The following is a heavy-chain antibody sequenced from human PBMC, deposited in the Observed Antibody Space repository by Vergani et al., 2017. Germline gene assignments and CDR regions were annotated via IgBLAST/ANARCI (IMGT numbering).Heavy chain of an antibody. Sequence: QLHLQESGPGLVKPSDTLSLICTVSGGSITSSSYHWGWIRQPPGKGLEWIGNIYHSGGAYYNPSLKGRGTISVDTAKNQFSLEVTSVSAADTAIYFCARTETFILRYFHWALWGQGTLVTVSS. D-gene: IGHD3-9*01. CDR3: ARTETFILRYFHWAL. CDR1: GGSITSSSYH. CDR2: IYHSGGA. J-gene: IGHJ4*02. V-gene: IGHV4-39*01.